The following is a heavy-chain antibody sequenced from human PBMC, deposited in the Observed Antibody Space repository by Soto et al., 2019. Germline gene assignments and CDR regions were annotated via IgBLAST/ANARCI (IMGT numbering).Heavy chain of an antibody. Sequence: SETLSLTCTVSGGSVSSGSYYWSWIRQPPGKGLEWIGYIYYSGSTNYNPSLKSRVTISVDTSKNQFSLKLSSVTAADTAVYYCARSAGYCISTSCFEHWGQGTLVTVSS. J-gene: IGHJ1*01. CDR1: GGSVSSGSYY. D-gene: IGHD2-2*01. CDR2: IYYSGST. V-gene: IGHV4-61*01. CDR3: ARSAGYCISTSCFEH.